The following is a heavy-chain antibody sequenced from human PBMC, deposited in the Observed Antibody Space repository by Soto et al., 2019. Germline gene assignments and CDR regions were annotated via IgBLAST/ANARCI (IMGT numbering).Heavy chain of an antibody. J-gene: IGHJ4*02. V-gene: IGHV1-69*13. CDR2: IIPIFGTA. CDR1: GGTFSSYA. D-gene: IGHD3-22*01. Sequence: ASVKVSCKASGGTFSSYAISWVRQAPGRGLEWMGGIIPIFGTANYAQKFQGRVTITADESTSTAYMELSSLRSEDTAVYYCYYYDSSGLQYFDYWGQGTLVTVSS. CDR3: YYYDSSGLQYFDY.